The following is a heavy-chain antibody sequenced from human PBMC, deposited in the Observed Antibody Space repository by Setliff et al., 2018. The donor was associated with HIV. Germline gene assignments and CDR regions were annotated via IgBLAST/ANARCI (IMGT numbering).Heavy chain of an antibody. J-gene: IGHJ4*02. CDR3: ATDPRRLSY. CDR1: GFTFTNYY. CDR2: ISVSGTDI. Sequence: GGSLRLSCAASGFTFTNYYMSWIRQAPGKGLELLSYISVSGTDIKYADSVKGRFTISGDNAKNSLYLQMNSLRAEDTAVYYCATDPRRLSYWGQGTLVTVSS. V-gene: IGHV3-11*04. D-gene: IGHD2-21*01.